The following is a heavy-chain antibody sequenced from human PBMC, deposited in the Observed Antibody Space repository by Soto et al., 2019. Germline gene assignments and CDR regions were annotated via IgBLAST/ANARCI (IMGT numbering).Heavy chain of an antibody. CDR3: ARDAYYDILTGATYYYGMDV. J-gene: IGHJ6*02. CDR1: GFTFSSYG. V-gene: IGHV3-33*08. Sequence: VQLVESGGGLVQPGGSLRLSCAASGFTFSSYGMHWVRQAPGKGLEWVAVIWYDGSNKYYADSVKGRFTISRDNSKNTLYLQMNSLRAEDTAVYYCARDAYYDILTGATYYYGMDVWGQGTTVTVSS. CDR2: IWYDGSNK. D-gene: IGHD3-9*01.